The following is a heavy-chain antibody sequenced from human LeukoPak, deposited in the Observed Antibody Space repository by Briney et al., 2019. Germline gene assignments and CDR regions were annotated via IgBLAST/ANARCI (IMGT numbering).Heavy chain of an antibody. J-gene: IGHJ3*02. CDR1: GFTVSSNY. D-gene: IGHD3-10*01. CDR3: ARVLYGSGSYYGEGDAFDI. CDR2: IYSGGST. V-gene: IGHV3-53*01. Sequence: GGSLRLSCAASGFTVSSNYMSWVRQAPGKGLEWVSVIYSGGSTYYADSVKGRFTISRDNSKNTLYLQMNSLRAEDTAVYYCARVLYGSGSYYGEGDAFDICVQGTMVTVSS.